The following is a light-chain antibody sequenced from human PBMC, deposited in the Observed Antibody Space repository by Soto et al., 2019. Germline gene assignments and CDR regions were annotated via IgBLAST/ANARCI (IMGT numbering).Light chain of an antibody. CDR2: DVS. V-gene: IGLV2-14*01. J-gene: IGLJ1*01. CDR1: SSDVGGYNY. Sequence: VLTQPASVSGSPGQSITISCTGTSSDVGGYNYVSWYQQHPGKAPKLMIYDVSNRPSGVSNRFSGSKSGNTASLTISGLQAEDEADYYCSSYTSSRTPDVFGTGTKVTVL. CDR3: SSYTSSRTPDV.